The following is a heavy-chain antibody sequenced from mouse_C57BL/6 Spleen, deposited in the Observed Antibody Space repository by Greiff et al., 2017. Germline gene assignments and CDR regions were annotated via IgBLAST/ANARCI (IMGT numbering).Heavy chain of an antibody. D-gene: IGHD4-1*01. CDR1: GYAFSSSW. CDR3: ARTGTGGKNY. V-gene: IGHV14-2*01. CDR2: IDPEDGET. J-gene: IGHJ2*01. Sequence: VQLQQSGPELVKPGASVKISCKASGYAFSSSWMNWVKQRTEQGLEWIGRIDPEDGETKYAPKFQGKATITADTSSNTAYLQLSSLTSEDTAVYYCARTGTGGKNYWGQGTTLTVSS.